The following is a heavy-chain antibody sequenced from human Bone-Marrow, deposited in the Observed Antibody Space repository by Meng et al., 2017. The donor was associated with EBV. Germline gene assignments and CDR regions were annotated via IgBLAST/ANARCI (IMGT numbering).Heavy chain of an antibody. CDR3: AHSLEAAAGVA. CDR1: GCSLSTSGLG. V-gene: IGHV2-5*02. Sequence: TLKESCPPLEKPPQTLTLTCTFPGCSLSTSGLGVGWIRQPPGKALEWLALIYWDDDKRYSPSLKSRLTITRDTSKNQVVLTMTNMDPVDTATYYCAHSLEAAAGVAWGQGTLVTVSS. CDR2: IYWDDDK. J-gene: IGHJ5*02. D-gene: IGHD6-13*01.